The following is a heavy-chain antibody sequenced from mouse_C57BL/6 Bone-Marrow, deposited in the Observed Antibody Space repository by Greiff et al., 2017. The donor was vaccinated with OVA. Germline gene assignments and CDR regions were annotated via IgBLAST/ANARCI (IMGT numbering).Heavy chain of an antibody. D-gene: IGHD1-1*01. J-gene: IGHJ4*01. CDR2: ISNGGGST. V-gene: IGHV5-12*01. CDR3: ARPTPDYGSSYYAMDY. CDR1: GFTFSDYY. Sequence: EVKLVESGGGLVQPGGSLKLSCAASGFTFSDYYMYWVRQTPEKRLEWVAYISNGGGSTYYPDTVKGRFTISRDNAKNTLYLQMSRLKSEDTAMYYCARPTPDYGSSYYAMDYWGQGTSVTVSS.